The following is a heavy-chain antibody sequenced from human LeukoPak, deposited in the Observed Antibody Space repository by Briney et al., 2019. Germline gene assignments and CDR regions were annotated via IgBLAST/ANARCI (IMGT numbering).Heavy chain of an antibody. J-gene: IGHJ4*02. CDR3: ARLIAADPQLDY. D-gene: IGHD6-25*01. CDR2: IHHSGDT. V-gene: IGHV4-30-2*01. Sequence: SETLSLTCTVSGGSISSGGFYWSWIRQPPGKGLEWIGYIHHSGDTYQNPSLKSRVTVSSDRSKNEFYLKLSSVTAADTAVYYCARLIAADPQLDYWGQGTLVTVSS. CDR1: GGSISSGGFY.